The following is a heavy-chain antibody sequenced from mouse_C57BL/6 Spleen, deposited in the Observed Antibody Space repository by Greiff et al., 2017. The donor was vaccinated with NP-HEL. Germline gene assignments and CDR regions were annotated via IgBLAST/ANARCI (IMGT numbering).Heavy chain of an antibody. Sequence: QVQLQQPGAELVRPGSSVKLSCKASGYTFTSYWMPWVKQRPIQGLEWIGNIDPSDRETHYNQKFKDKATLTVDKSSSTAYMQLSSLTSEDAAVYYWARGRSRPSYWYVDVGGTGTTVTVAS. D-gene: IGHD2-10*02. CDR1: GYTFTSYW. V-gene: IGHV1-52*01. J-gene: IGHJ1*03. CDR2: IDPSDRET. CDR3: ARGRSRPSYWYVDV.